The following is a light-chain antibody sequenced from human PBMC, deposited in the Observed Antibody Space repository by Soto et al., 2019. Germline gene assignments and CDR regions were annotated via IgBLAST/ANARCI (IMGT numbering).Light chain of an antibody. V-gene: IGLV2-14*01. CDR1: SSDVGGYNY. CDR2: EVS. J-gene: IGLJ3*02. CDR3: SSYTRGSTLV. Sequence: QSALTQPASVSGSPGQSITISCTGTSSDVGGYNYVSWYQQHPDKAPKLMIYEVSNRPSGVSNRFSDSKSGNTASLTISGLQSEDEGNYYCSSYTRGSTLVFGGGTKLTVL.